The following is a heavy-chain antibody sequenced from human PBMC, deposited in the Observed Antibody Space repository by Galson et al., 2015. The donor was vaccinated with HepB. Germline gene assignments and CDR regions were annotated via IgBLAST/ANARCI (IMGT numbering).Heavy chain of an antibody. CDR1: GFTFSSYA. CDR2: ISYDGSNK. D-gene: IGHD3-10*01. Sequence: SLRLSCAASGFTFSSYAMHWVRQAPGKGLEWVAVISYDGSNKYYADSVKGRFTISRDNSKNTLYLQMSSLRAEDTAVYYCARGPSGTKGYWGQGTLVTVSS. CDR3: ARGPSGTKGY. V-gene: IGHV3-30-3*01. J-gene: IGHJ4*02.